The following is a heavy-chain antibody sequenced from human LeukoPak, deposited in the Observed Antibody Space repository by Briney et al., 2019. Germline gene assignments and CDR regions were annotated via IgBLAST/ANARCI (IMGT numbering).Heavy chain of an antibody. V-gene: IGHV1-69*05. CDR3: ASYKTDPVLRFLEWHRGNAFDI. CDR2: IIPIFGTA. CDR1: GGTFSSYA. D-gene: IGHD3-3*01. Sequence: ASVKVSCKASGGTFSSYAISWVRQAPGQGLKWMGGIIPIFGTANYAQKFQGRVTITTDESTSTAYMELSSLRSEDTAVYYCASYKTDPVLRFLEWHRGNAFDIWGQGTMVTVSS. J-gene: IGHJ3*02.